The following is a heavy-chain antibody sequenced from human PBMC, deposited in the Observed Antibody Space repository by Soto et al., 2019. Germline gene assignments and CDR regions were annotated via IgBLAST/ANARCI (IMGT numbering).Heavy chain of an antibody. J-gene: IGHJ4*02. CDR3: ASSIMITFGGVIVIHRNFDS. D-gene: IGHD3-16*02. Sequence: QVQLQESGPGLVQPSQSLSLTCTVSGGSISSRTYFWSWLRQHPGKGLEWIAYIYYSGSTYYNPSLKSRVTISADTSKNQFALRLSSVTAADSAVYFCASSIMITFGGVIVIHRNFDSWGQGTRVTVSS. CDR1: GGSISSRTYF. V-gene: IGHV4-31*03. CDR2: IYYSGST.